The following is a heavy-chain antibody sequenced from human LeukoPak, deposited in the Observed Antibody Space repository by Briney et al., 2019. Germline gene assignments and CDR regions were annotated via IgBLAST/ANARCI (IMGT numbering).Heavy chain of an antibody. Sequence: PGGSLRLSCAASGFTFSSHSMNWVRQAPGKGLEWVSYISSISSTIYYADSVKGRFTISRDNAKNSLYLQMNSLRAEDTAVYYCARGAYYYEDWGQGTLVTVSS. CDR3: ARGAYYYED. J-gene: IGHJ4*02. CDR2: ISSISSTI. D-gene: IGHD3-22*01. CDR1: GFTFSSHS. V-gene: IGHV3-48*01.